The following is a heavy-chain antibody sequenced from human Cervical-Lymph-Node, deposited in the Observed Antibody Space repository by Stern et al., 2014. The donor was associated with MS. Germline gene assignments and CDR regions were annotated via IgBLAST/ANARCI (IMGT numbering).Heavy chain of an antibody. V-gene: IGHV4-34*01. D-gene: IGHD6-6*01. Sequence: QLQLQQWGAGLLKPSETLSLTCAVYGGSFSGYYWSWIRQPPGKGLEWIGEINHSGSTNYNPSLKSRVTISVDTSKNQFSLKLSSVTAADTAVYYCASRPWFDPWGQGTLVTVSS. J-gene: IGHJ5*02. CDR1: GGSFSGYY. CDR2: INHSGST. CDR3: ASRPWFDP.